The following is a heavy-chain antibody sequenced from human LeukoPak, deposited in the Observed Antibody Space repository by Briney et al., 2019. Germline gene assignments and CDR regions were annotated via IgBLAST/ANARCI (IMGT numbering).Heavy chain of an antibody. D-gene: IGHD6-13*01. V-gene: IGHV3-21*01. CDR3: ARGPTTPIAAAGTGYYYGMDV. Sequence: PGGSLRLSCAASGFTFSSYSMNWVRQAPGKGLEWVSSISSSSSYIYYADSVKGRFTISRDNAKNSLYLQMNSLRAEDTAVYYCARGPTTPIAAAGTGYYYGMDVWGQGTTVTVSS. CDR1: GFTFSSYS. J-gene: IGHJ6*02. CDR2: ISSSSSYI.